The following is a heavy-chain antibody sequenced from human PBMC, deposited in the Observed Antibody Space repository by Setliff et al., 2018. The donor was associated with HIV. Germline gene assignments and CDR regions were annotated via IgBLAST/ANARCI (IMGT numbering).Heavy chain of an antibody. J-gene: IGHJ5*02. CDR2: IYPGDSDT. Sequence: PGESLKISCKGSGYSFTSYWIGWVRQMPGKGLEWMGIIYPGDSDTRYSPSFQVQVTISADKSISTAYLQWSSLKASDTAVYYCARDVPTYCSSINCYDTMNQNWFDPWGQGTLVTVSS. CDR1: GYSFTSYW. D-gene: IGHD2-2*01. V-gene: IGHV5-51*01. CDR3: ARDVPTYCSSINCYDTMNQNWFDP.